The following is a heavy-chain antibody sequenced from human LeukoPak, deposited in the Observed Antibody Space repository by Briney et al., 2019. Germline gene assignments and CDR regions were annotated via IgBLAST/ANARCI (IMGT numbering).Heavy chain of an antibody. CDR1: GASITNYY. Sequence: KTSETLSLACTVSGASITNYYWSWIRQSAGKGLEWIGRIYPSGSTHSNPSLKSRVTMSLDTSKNQFSLGLSSVTAADTAVYYCARVRPNWNDGTFDYWGQGTLVTVPS. V-gene: IGHV4-4*07. D-gene: IGHD1-1*01. CDR2: IYPSGST. J-gene: IGHJ4*02. CDR3: ARVRPNWNDGTFDY.